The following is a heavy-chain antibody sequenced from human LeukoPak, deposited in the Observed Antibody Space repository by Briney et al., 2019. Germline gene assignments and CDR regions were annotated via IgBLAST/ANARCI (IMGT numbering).Heavy chain of an antibody. J-gene: IGHJ3*02. CDR2: IRSKAYGGTT. Sequence: PGGSLRLSCTASGFTFGDYAMSWFRQAPGKGLEWVGFIRSKAYGGTTEYAASVKGRFTISRDDSKSIAYLQMNSLKTEDTAVYYCTRARALYGDYESDAFDIWGQGTMVTVSS. V-gene: IGHV3-49*03. CDR1: GFTFGDYA. CDR3: TRARALYGDYESDAFDI. D-gene: IGHD4-17*01.